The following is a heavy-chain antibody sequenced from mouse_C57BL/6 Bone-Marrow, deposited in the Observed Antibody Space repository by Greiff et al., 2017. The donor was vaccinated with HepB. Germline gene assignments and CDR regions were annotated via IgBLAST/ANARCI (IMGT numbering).Heavy chain of an antibody. V-gene: IGHV5-6*01. CDR1: GFTFSSYG. J-gene: IGHJ4*01. Sequence: EVHLVESGGDLVKPGGSLKLSCAASGFTFSSYGMSWVRQTPDKRLEWVATISSGGSSTYYPDSVKGRFTISRDHAKNTLYLQMSSLKSEDTAMYYCARLLYAMDYWGQGTSVTVSS. CDR2: ISSGGSST. CDR3: ARLLYAMDY.